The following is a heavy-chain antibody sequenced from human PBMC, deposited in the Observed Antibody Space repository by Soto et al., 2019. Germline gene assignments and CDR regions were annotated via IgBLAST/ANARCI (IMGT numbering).Heavy chain of an antibody. CDR3: ARDHPREWFLFSYYYYYGMDV. CDR1: GFTFSSYW. CDR2: IKQDGSEK. D-gene: IGHD3-3*01. Sequence: GESLKISCAASGFTFSSYWMSWVRQAPGKGLEWVANIKQDGSEKYYVDSVKGRFTISRDNAKNSLYLQMNSLRAEDTAVYYCARDHPREWFLFSYYYYYGMDVWGQGTTVTVSS. V-gene: IGHV3-7*01. J-gene: IGHJ6*02.